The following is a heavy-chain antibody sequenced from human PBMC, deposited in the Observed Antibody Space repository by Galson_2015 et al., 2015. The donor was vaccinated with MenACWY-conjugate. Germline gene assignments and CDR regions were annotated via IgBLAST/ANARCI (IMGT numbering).Heavy chain of an antibody. CDR1: GFTFSSNW. CDR3: ARLPAGSEIRYFYGMDV. V-gene: IGHV3-7*03. Sequence: SLRLSCAASGFTFSSNWMSWVRQAPGKGLEWVANINQDGSEKYYVDSMKGRFTISRDDAKISLYLQMNSLRAEDTAVYYCARLPAGSEIRYFYGMDVWGQGTTVTVSS. D-gene: IGHD5-24*01. CDR2: INQDGSEK. J-gene: IGHJ6*02.